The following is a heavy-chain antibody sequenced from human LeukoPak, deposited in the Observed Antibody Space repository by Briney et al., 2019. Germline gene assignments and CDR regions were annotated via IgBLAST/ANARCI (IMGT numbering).Heavy chain of an antibody. J-gene: IGHJ1*01. CDR2: INYDARSR. Sequence: PGGSLRLSCAASGFTFSLSWMHWVRQAPGKGLEWVSSINYDARSRTYADSVKGRLTISRDNAENTLFLQMNSLRVEASAIYSCVRGAGPGTPFDWGQGILVTVSS. CDR3: VRGAGPGTPFD. CDR1: GFTFSLSW. V-gene: IGHV3-74*01. D-gene: IGHD1-1*01.